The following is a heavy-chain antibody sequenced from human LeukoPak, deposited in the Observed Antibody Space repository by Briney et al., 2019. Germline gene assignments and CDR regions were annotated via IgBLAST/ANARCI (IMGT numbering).Heavy chain of an antibody. J-gene: IGHJ6*03. Sequence: GASVKVSCKASGYTFTSYGISWVRQAPGQGLEWMGWISAYNGNTNYAQKLQGRVTMTTDTSTSTAYMELRSLRSDDTAVYYCARFRFWSGYYIYYYYMDVWGKGTTVTVSS. CDR2: ISAYNGNT. CDR3: ARFRFWSGYYIYYYYMDV. CDR1: GYTFTSYG. D-gene: IGHD3-3*01. V-gene: IGHV1-18*01.